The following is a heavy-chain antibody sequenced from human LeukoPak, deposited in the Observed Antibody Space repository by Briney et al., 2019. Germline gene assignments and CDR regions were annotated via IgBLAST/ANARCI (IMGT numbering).Heavy chain of an antibody. CDR2: IYHSGST. J-gene: IGHJ6*03. CDR3: ARRQLHGHYYYYYMDV. D-gene: IGHD6-6*01. CDR1: GYSISSGYY. V-gene: IGHV4-38-2*01. Sequence: KPSETLSLTCAVSGYSISSGYYWGWFRQPPGKGLEWIGSIYHSGSTYYNPSLKSRVTISVDTSKNQFSLKLSSVTAADTAVYYCARRQLHGHYYYYYMDVWGKGTTVTVSS.